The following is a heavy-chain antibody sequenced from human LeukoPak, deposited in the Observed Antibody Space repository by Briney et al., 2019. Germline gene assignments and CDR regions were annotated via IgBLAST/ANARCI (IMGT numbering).Heavy chain of an antibody. J-gene: IGHJ6*02. Sequence: SETLSLTCTVSGGSISSYYWSWIRQPPGKGLEWIGYIYYSGSTNYNPSLKSRVTISVDTSKNQFSPKLSSVTAADTAVYYCARDGHYGSGSYGAYYYYGMDVWGQGTTVTVSS. CDR2: IYYSGST. CDR3: ARDGHYGSGSYGAYYYYGMDV. D-gene: IGHD3-10*01. CDR1: GGSISSYY. V-gene: IGHV4-59*01.